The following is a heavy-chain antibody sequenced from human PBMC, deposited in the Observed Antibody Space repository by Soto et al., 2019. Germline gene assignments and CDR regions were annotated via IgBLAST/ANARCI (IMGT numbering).Heavy chain of an antibody. J-gene: IGHJ6*02. Sequence: GEAVKSSWKGWGCRLTSYWISWLRQMHGKGLEWMGRIEPSDSYTNYSPSFQGHVTISAAKSISTAYLQWSSLKASDTAMYHCARRDCSSTSCYGPSSYYYYGMDVWGQGTTVTVPS. CDR3: ARRDCSSTSCYGPSSYYYYGMDV. CDR1: GCRLTSYW. D-gene: IGHD2-2*01. V-gene: IGHV5-10-1*01. CDR2: IEPSDSYT.